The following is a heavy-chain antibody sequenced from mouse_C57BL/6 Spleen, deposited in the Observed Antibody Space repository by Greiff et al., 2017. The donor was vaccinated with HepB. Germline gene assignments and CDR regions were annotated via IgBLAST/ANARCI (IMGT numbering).Heavy chain of an antibody. Sequence: VQLQQSGPELVKPGASVKISCKASGYSFTDYNMNWVKQSNGKSLEWIGVINPNYGTTSYNQKFKGKATLTVDQSSSTAYMQLNSLTSEDSAVYYCARIYYGYPEVGGTWFAYWGQGTLVTVSA. J-gene: IGHJ3*01. V-gene: IGHV1-39*01. CDR2: INPNYGTT. CDR1: GYSFTDYN. CDR3: ARIYYGYPEVGGTWFAY. D-gene: IGHD2-2*01.